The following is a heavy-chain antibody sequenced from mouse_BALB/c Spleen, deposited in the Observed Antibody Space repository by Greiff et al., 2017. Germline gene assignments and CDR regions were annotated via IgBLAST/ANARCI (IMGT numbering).Heavy chain of an antibody. Sequence: DVHLVESGGGLVKPGGSLKLSCAASGFAFSSYDMSWVRQTPEKRLEWVAYISSGGGSTYYPDTVKGRFTISRDNAKNTLYPQMSSLKSEDTAMYYCARSPTMDYWGQGTSVTVSS. CDR1: GFAFSSYD. CDR3: ARSPTMDY. CDR2: ISSGGGST. V-gene: IGHV5-12-1*01. J-gene: IGHJ4*01.